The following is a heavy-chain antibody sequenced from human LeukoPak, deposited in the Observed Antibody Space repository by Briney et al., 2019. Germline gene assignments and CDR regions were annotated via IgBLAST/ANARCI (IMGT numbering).Heavy chain of an antibody. CDR3: AGKIKIGTTRFDP. V-gene: IGHV1-3*01. CDR2: IHAGTGNT. CDR1: GYTFINYA. Sequence: ASVKVSCKASGYTFINYAIHWVRQAPGQRLEWMGWIHAGTGNTKYSQKFQGRVTITRDTSANTVHMELSRLRPEDTAVYYCAGKIKIGTTRFDPWGQGTLVTVSP. J-gene: IGHJ5*02. D-gene: IGHD1-1*01.